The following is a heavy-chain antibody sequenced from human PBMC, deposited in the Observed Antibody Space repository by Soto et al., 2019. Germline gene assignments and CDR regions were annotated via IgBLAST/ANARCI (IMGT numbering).Heavy chain of an antibody. Sequence: QVQLVQSGAEVKKPGASVKVSCKASGYTFTSYDINWVRQATGQGLEWMGWMNPNSGNTGYAQKFQGRVTMTRNTXIXXAYMELSSLRSEDTAVYYCARGPYSSGWYGSVYDYWGQGTLVTVSS. D-gene: IGHD6-19*01. CDR3: ARGPYSSGWYGSVYDY. V-gene: IGHV1-8*01. CDR1: GYTFTSYD. CDR2: MNPNSGNT. J-gene: IGHJ4*02.